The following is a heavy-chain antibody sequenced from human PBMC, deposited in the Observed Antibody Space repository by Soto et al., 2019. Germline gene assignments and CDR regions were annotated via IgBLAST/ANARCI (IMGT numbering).Heavy chain of an antibody. CDR1: GFTFSSYA. V-gene: IGHV3-23*01. Sequence: GGSLRLSCAASGFTFSSYAMSWVRQAPGKGLEWVSAISGSGGSTYYADSVKGRFTISRDNSKNTLYLQMNSLRAEDTAVYYCAILSPPHYCYYGMDVWGQGTTVTVSS. CDR3: AILSPPHYCYYGMDV. J-gene: IGHJ6*02. CDR2: ISGSGGST.